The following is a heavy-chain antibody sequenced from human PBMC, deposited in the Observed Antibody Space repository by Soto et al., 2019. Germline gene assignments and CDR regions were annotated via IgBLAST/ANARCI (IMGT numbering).Heavy chain of an antibody. CDR3: AKHPSDTSGYGHAFEI. CDR1: GFTFSSYG. Sequence: LRLSCAASGFTFSSYGMHWVRQAPGKGLEWGAVISYDGSNKYYADSVKGRFTISRDNSKNTLYLQRNSLRAEDTAVYSCAKHPSDTSGYGHAFEILRQGXMVT. V-gene: IGHV3-30*18. CDR2: ISYDGSNK. J-gene: IGHJ3*02. D-gene: IGHD3-22*01.